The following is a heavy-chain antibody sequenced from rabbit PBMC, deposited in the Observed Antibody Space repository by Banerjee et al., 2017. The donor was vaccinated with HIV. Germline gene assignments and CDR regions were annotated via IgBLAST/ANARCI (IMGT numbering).Heavy chain of an antibody. J-gene: IGHJ2*01. D-gene: IGHD7-1*01. CDR2: INTSTGNN. CDR3: ARGGGGYAGYGHGDDAFDP. Sequence: QEQLEESGGDLVKPEGSLTLTCTASGFSFSNKYVMCWVRQAPGKGLEWIACINTSTGNNVYASWAKGRFTISKTSSTVDLKMTSLTVADTATYFCARGGGGYAGYGHGDDAFDPWGQGTLVTVS. V-gene: IGHV1S45*01. CDR1: GFSFSNKYV.